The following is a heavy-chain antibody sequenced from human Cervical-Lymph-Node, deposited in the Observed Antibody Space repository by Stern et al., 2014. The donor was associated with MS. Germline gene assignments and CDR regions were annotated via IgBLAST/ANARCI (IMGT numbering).Heavy chain of an antibody. CDR3: ASAYSSSRYYFDY. D-gene: IGHD6-13*01. CDR2: IWYDGGNP. Sequence: QVQLVQSGGGVVQPGRSLRLSCTASGFSFSAYAMHWVRQAPGKGLEWVALIWYDGGNPYYADSVTGRFTISRDNFKNTLYLQMNSLRAEDTAVYYCASAYSSSRYYFDYWGQGTLVTVSS. CDR1: GFSFSAYA. J-gene: IGHJ4*02. V-gene: IGHV3-33*01.